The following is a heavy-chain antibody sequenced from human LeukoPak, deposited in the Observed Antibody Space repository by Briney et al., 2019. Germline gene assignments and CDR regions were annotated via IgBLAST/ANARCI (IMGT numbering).Heavy chain of an antibody. CDR3: ARESYCSSTSCYSDYYYYGMDV. D-gene: IGHD2-2*01. CDR1: GYTFTSYG. J-gene: IGHJ6*02. V-gene: IGHV1-18*01. Sequence: ASVKVSCKASGYTFTSYGISWVRQAPGQGLEWTGWISAYNGNTNYAQKLQGRVTMTTDTSTSTAYMELRSLRSDDTAVYYCARESYCSSTSCYSDYYYYGMDVWGQGTTVTVSS. CDR2: ISAYNGNT.